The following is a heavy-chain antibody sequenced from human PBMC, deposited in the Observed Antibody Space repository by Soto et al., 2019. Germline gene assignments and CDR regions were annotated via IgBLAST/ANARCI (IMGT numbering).Heavy chain of an antibody. CDR2: ISLYSDGT. CDR3: ARVVPGAEAWFGP. J-gene: IGHJ5*02. V-gene: IGHV1-18*01. D-gene: IGHD2-2*01. CDR1: GYTFSNYG. Sequence: ASVKVSCKTSGYTFSNYGITWVRQAPGQPLEWLGWISLYSDGTNYAQKFQGRVSMTTDTSTTTAYMELRSLRSDDTAVDYCARVVPGAEAWFGPWGQGTLVTVS.